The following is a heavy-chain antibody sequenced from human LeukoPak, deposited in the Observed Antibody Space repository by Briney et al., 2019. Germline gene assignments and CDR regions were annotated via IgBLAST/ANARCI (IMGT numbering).Heavy chain of an antibody. CDR1: GFTASRKH. D-gene: IGHD2-21*02. Sequence: GGSLRLAYTASGFTASRKHMIWVRQAPGKGLEWVSVLDSGSKTSYAESVKGRFTISRDKSKNTLYLQMNSLRSDDTAVYYCARDRHCARACFPGKFQHWGRSTLVLVSS. V-gene: IGHV3-66*01. J-gene: IGHJ1*01. CDR2: LDSGSKT. CDR3: ARDRHCARACFPGKFQH.